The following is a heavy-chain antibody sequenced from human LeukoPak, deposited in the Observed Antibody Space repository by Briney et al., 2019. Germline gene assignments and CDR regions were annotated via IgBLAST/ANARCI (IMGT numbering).Heavy chain of an antibody. CDR1: GGSISSYY. CDR3: ARAAAGYYYYYYMDV. CDR2: IYYSGST. D-gene: IGHD6-13*01. Sequence: SETLSLTCTVSGGSISSYYWSWIRQPPGKGLEWVGYIYYSGSTNYNPSLKSRVTISVDTSKNQFSLKLSSVTAADTAVYYCARAAAGYYYYYYMDVWGKGTTVTVSS. J-gene: IGHJ6*03. V-gene: IGHV4-59*01.